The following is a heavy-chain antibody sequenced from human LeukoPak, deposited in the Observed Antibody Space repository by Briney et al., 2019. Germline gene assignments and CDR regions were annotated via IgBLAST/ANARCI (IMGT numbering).Heavy chain of an antibody. D-gene: IGHD6-19*01. J-gene: IGHJ4*02. CDR3: ARDGRAGSLFAY. Sequence: PSETLSFTCTVSGGSISSYYWSWIRQPAGKGLEWIGRIYTSGSTNYNPSLKSRVTMSVDTSKNQFSLKLSPVTAADTAIYYCARDGRAGSLFAYWGQGTLVTVSS. CDR2: IYTSGST. V-gene: IGHV4-4*07. CDR1: GGSISSYY.